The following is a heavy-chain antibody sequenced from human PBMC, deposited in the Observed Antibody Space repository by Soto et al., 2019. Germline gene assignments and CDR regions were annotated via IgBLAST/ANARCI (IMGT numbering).Heavy chain of an antibody. CDR2: ILNTGST. CDR1: GGSISGGNYF. V-gene: IGHV4-31*03. J-gene: IGHJ4*02. D-gene: IGHD2-2*01. Sequence: KPSETLSLTCTVSGGSISGGNYFWSWIRQHPGKGLEWIGHILNTGSTYFNPSLKSRAAISVDTSKKQFSLKLTSVTAADTAVYSCARGNLDLSTHPLFDYWAQGTLFTFSS. CDR3: ARGNLDLSTHPLFDY.